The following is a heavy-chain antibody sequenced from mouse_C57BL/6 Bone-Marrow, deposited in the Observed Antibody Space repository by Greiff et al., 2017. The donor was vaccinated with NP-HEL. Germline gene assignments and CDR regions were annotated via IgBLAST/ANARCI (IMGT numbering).Heavy chain of an antibody. CDR1: GYTFTSYW. J-gene: IGHJ3*01. CDR2: IHPSDSDT. D-gene: IGHD1-1*01. V-gene: IGHV1-74*01. CDR3: ASHYYGSSYGFAY. Sequence: QVQLQQPGAELVKPGASVKVSCKASGYTFTSYWMHWVKQRPGQGLEWIGRIHPSDSDTNYNQKFKGKATLTVDKSSSTAYVQLSSLTSEDSAVYYCASHYYGSSYGFAYWGQGTLVTVSA.